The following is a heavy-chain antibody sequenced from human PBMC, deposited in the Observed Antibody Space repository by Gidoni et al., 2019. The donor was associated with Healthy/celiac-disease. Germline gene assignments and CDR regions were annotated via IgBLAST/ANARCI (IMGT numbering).Heavy chain of an antibody. D-gene: IGHD6-13*01. CDR3: ARDGTRTAAGPYYYYMDV. CDR2: IWYDGSNK. V-gene: IGHV3-33*01. Sequence: QVQLVESGGGVVQPGRSLRLSCAASGFTFSSYGRHWVRQAPGKGLGWVAVIWYDGSNKYYADSVKGRFTISRDNSKNTLYLQMNSLRAEDTAVYYCARDGTRTAAGPYYYYMDVWGKGTTVTVSS. CDR1: GFTFSSYG. J-gene: IGHJ6*03.